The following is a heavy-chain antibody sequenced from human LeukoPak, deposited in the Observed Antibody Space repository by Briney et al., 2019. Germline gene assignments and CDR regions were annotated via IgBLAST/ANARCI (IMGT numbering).Heavy chain of an antibody. V-gene: IGHV3-7*01. D-gene: IGHD3-22*01. CDR3: ARDSHYDRSGHGYYFDF. CDR2: IKEDGTEK. J-gene: IGHJ4*02. Sequence: GGSLRLSCAASGFTFSSHWMSWVRQVPGKGLEWVANIKEDGTEKHYVDSVKGRFTISRDNAKNSLYLQMNSLRAEDTAVYYCARDSHYDRSGHGYYFDFWGQGTLVTVSS. CDR1: GFTFSSHW.